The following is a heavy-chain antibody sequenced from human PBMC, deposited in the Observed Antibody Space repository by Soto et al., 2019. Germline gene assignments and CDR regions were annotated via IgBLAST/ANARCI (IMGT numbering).Heavy chain of an antibody. J-gene: IGHJ6*02. V-gene: IGHV5-51*01. CDR3: ASSVATYYYGMDV. D-gene: IGHD5-12*01. CDR2: IYPGDSDT. Sequence: PGESLKISCKGSGYSFTSYWIGWVRQMPGKGLEWMGIIYPGDSDTRYSPSFQGQVTISADKSISTAYLQWSSLKASDTAMYYCASSVATYYYGMDVWGQGTTVTVSS. CDR1: GYSFTSYW.